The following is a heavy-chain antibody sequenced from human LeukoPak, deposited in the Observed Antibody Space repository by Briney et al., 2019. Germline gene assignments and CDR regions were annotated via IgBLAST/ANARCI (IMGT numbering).Heavy chain of an antibody. CDR3: ARAGGDYYDSSAYPLDF. Sequence: ASVKVSCKASGSTFTSYYIHWVRQAPGQGLEWMGIINPSSGSTNYAQKFQGRVTFNRDTSASTVYMELSSLRSEDTAVYYCARAGGDYYDSSAYPLDFWGQGTLVTVSS. V-gene: IGHV1-46*01. CDR1: GSTFTSYY. J-gene: IGHJ4*02. CDR2: INPSSGST. D-gene: IGHD3-22*01.